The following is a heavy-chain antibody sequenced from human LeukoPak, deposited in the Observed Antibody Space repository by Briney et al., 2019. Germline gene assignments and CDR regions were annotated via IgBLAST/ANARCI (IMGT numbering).Heavy chain of an antibody. CDR2: IIPIFATA. CDR1: GGTFSNYA. CDR3: ARGWDYDSGGRPTAYVY. V-gene: IGHV1-69*13. D-gene: IGHD3-22*01. J-gene: IGHJ4*02. Sequence: GASVKVSCKASGGTFSNYAINWVRQAPGQGLEWMGGIIPIFATANYAQKFQGRVTITADESTSTVYMELNSLKPEDTAVYYCARGWDYDSGGRPTAYVYWGQGTLVTVSS.